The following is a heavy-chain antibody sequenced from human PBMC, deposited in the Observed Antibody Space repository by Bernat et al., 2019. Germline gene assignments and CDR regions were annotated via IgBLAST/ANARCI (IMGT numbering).Heavy chain of an antibody. V-gene: IGHV3-64D*06. CDR1: GFTFSSYA. Sequence: EVQLVESGGGLVQPGGSLRLSCSASGFTFSSYAMHWVRQAPGKGLEYVSAISSNGGSTYYADSVKGRFTISRDNSKNTLYLQMSSLRAEDTAVYYCVKDVHCSSTSCHGAYFDYWGQGTLVTVSS. J-gene: IGHJ4*02. CDR3: VKDVHCSSTSCHGAYFDY. D-gene: IGHD2-2*01. CDR2: ISSNGGST.